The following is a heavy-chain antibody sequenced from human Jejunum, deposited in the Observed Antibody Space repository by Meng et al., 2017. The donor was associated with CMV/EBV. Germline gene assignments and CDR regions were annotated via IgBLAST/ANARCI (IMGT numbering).Heavy chain of an antibody. CDR2: ISASNGNT. V-gene: IGHV1-18*01. D-gene: IGHD3-16*01. Sequence: SGYSFTSYGVGWVRQAPGQALEWVGWISASNGNTNYAQKFQGRVTMTTDTSTGTAYMELRSLKVDDTAVYYCARGQYYQYYYGLDVWGLGTTVTVSS. J-gene: IGHJ6*02. CDR3: ARGQYYQYYYGLDV. CDR1: GYSFTSYG.